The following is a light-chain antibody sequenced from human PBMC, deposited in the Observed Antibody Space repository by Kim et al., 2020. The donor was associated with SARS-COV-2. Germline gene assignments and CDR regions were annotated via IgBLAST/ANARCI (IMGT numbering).Light chain of an antibody. CDR3: GTWDSSLSAGV. CDR2: DNN. J-gene: IGLJ2*01. V-gene: IGLV1-51*01. CDR1: SSNIGNNY. Sequence: QSVLTQPPSVSAAPGRKVTISCSGSSSNIGNNYVYWYQHLPGTAPKLLIYDNNKRPSGIPDRFSGSKSVTSATLGITGLQTGDEADYYCGTWDSSLSAGVFGGGTQLTVL.